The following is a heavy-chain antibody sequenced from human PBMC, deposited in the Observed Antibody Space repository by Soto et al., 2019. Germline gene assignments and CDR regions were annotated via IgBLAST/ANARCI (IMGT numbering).Heavy chain of an antibody. CDR2: IIPLFGTA. D-gene: IGHD1-26*01. CDR3: ARSYEAAEYYYGMYG. V-gene: IGHV1-69*01. J-gene: IGHJ6*02. CDR1: GSTFSSYC. Sequence: SMQVSCTASGSTFSSYCISWVRQAPGQGLAWVGGIIPLFGTANYAQKFQGRVTITADESTSTAYMELSSLRSEDTAVYYCARSYEAAEYYYGMYGCGPGTT.